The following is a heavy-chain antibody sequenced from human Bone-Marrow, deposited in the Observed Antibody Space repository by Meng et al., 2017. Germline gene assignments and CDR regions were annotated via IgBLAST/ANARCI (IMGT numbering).Heavy chain of an antibody. J-gene: IGHJ6*02. CDR1: GFTFSSYE. Sequence: GESLKIACAASGFTFSSYEMNWVRQAPGKGLEWVSYISSSGSTIYYADSVKGRFTISRDNAKNSLYLQMNSLRAEDTAVYYCARVIAARSYYYYGMDVWGQGTMVTVSS. V-gene: IGHV3-48*03. D-gene: IGHD6-6*01. CDR3: ARVIAARSYYYYGMDV. CDR2: ISSSGSTI.